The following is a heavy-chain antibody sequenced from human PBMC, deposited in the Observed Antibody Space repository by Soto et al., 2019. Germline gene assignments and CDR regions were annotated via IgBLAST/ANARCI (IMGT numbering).Heavy chain of an antibody. CDR1: GGSISSSSYY. D-gene: IGHD1-26*01. CDR2: IYYSGST. CDR3: ARRGRGSYHSYYYYMDV. Sequence: QLQLQESGPGLVKPSETLSLTCTVSGGSISSSSYYWAWIRQPPGKGLEWIGSIYYSGSTYYNPSLKSRVTISVETSKNQFSLKLSSVTAADTAVYYCARRGRGSYHSYYYYMDVWGKATTVTVSS. V-gene: IGHV4-39*01. J-gene: IGHJ6*03.